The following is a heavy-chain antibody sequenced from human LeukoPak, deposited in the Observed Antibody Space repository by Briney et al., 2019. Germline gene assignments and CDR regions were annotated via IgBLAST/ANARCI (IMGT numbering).Heavy chain of an antibody. J-gene: IGHJ4*02. D-gene: IGHD3-22*01. CDR2: INSDGSST. V-gene: IGHV3-74*01. CDR3: AKDNSRSSGYYYVPGY. Sequence: PGGSLRLSCAASGFTFSSYWMHWVRQAPGKGLVWVSRINSDGSSTNYADSVKGRFTISRDNAKNTLYLQMSSLRAEDTAVYYCAKDNSRSSGYYYVPGYWGQGTLVTVSS. CDR1: GFTFSSYW.